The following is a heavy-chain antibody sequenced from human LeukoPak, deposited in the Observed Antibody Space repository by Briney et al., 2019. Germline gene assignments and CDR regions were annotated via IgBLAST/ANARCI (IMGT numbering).Heavy chain of an antibody. D-gene: IGHD3-10*01. V-gene: IGHV3-30*14. CDR1: GFTFSSYA. J-gene: IGHJ4*02. CDR3: ARETYYYGSGSYEYYFDY. Sequence: GGSLRLSCAASGFTFSSYAMHWVRQAPGKGLEWVAVISYDGSNKYYADSVKGRFTISRDNSKNTLYLQMNSLRAEDTAVYYCARETYYYGSGSYEYYFDYWGQGTLVTVSS. CDR2: ISYDGSNK.